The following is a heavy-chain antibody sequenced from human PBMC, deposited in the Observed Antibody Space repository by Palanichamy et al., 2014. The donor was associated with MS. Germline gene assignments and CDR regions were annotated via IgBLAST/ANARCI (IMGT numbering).Heavy chain of an antibody. CDR2: ISYDGSNK. V-gene: IGHV3-30-3*01. Sequence: QVQLVESGGGVVQPGRSLRLSCAASGFTFSSYAMHWVRQAPGKGLEWVAVISYDGSNKYYADSVKGRFTISRDNSKNTLYLQMNSLRAEDTAVYYCARLSLPAVVTGWYFDLWGRGTLVTVSS. CDR1: GFTFSSYA. CDR3: ARLSLPAVVTGWYFDL. J-gene: IGHJ2*01. D-gene: IGHD4-23*01.